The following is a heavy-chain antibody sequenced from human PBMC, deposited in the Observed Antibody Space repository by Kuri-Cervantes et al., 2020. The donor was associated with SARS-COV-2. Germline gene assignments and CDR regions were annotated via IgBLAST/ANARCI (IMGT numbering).Heavy chain of an antibody. Sequence: ASVKVSCNASGYTFTSYGISWVRQAPGQGLEWMGWISGYNGNTNYAQKLQGRVTMTTDTSTSTADMELRSLRSDDTAVYYCARDHRMITFGGVIDHFDYWGQGTLVTISS. CDR3: ARDHRMITFGGVIDHFDY. J-gene: IGHJ4*02. CDR1: GYTFTSYG. V-gene: IGHV1-18*04. D-gene: IGHD3-16*02. CDR2: ISGYNGNT.